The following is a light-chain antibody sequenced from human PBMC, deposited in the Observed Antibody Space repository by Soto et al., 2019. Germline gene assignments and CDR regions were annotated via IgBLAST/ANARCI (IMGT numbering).Light chain of an antibody. J-gene: IGLJ3*02. V-gene: IGLV2-23*02. CDR3: CSNAGIRMWV. Sequence: QSALTQPASVSGPLGQSITISCTGTSSDVGSYNRVSWYQQHLRKVPKVLIYEVNKRPLGVSNRFSGSKSGNTASLTISGLQADDEADYYCCSNAGIRMWVPGGGTKLTVL. CDR1: SSDVGSYNR. CDR2: EVN.